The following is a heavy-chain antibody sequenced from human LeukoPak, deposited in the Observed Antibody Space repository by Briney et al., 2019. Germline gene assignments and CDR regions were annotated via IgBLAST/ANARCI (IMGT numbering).Heavy chain of an antibody. J-gene: IGHJ4*02. Sequence: ASVKVSCKASGYTFTTYEIHWVRQAPGQGLEWMGWMNPNSGNTAYVQKFQGRVTMTRTTSINTAYMELSGLRSDDTAVYYCARSPDILTGENFDYWGQGTLVTVSS. CDR1: GYTFTTYE. CDR3: ARSPDILTGENFDY. CDR2: MNPNSGNT. D-gene: IGHD3-9*01. V-gene: IGHV1-8*02.